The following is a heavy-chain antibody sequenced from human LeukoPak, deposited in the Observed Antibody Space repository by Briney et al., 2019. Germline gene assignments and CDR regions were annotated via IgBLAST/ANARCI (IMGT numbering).Heavy chain of an antibody. V-gene: IGHV4-34*01. J-gene: IGHJ3*02. Sequence: SETLSLTCTVSGGSISSYYWSWIRQPPGKGLEWIGEINHSGSTNYNPSLKSRVTISVDTSKNQFSLKLSSVTAADTAVYYCARRLLNYYDSRTFDIWGQGTMVTVSS. CDR3: ARRLLNYYDSRTFDI. D-gene: IGHD3-22*01. CDR1: GGSISSYY. CDR2: INHSGST.